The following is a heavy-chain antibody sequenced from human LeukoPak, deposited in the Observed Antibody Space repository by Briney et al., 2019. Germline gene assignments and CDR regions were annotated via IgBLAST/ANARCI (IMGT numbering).Heavy chain of an antibody. Sequence: SVKVSCKASGGTFSSYAISWVRQAPGQGLEWMGGIIPIFGTANYAQKFQGRVTITTDESTSTAYMELSSLRSEDTAVYYCARDDLDSSSWCGYWGQGTLVTVSS. J-gene: IGHJ4*02. CDR2: IIPIFGTA. CDR1: GGTFSSYA. V-gene: IGHV1-69*05. CDR3: ARDDLDSSSWCGY. D-gene: IGHD6-13*01.